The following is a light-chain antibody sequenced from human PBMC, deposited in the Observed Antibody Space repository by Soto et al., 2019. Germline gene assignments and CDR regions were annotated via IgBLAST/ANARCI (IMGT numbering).Light chain of an antibody. J-gene: IGKJ1*01. CDR1: QSVSNNY. Sequence: ELVFTQSPGTLSLSPGERATLSCRASQSVSNNYLAWYQQKPGQAPRLLIYGASNRATGIPDRFSGTGSGTEFTLTISRLEPEDFAVYDCQQYGSSGTFGQGTKVDIK. CDR2: GAS. V-gene: IGKV3-20*01. CDR3: QQYGSSGT.